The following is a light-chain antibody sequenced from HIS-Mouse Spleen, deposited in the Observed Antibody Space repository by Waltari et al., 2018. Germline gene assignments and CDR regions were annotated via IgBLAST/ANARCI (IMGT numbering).Light chain of an antibody. Sequence: QSALTQPASVSGSPGQSITLSCTGTSSDVGGYNYVSWYQQHPGKAPKLMIYEVSNRPSGVSNRFSGSKSGNTASLTISGLQAEDEADYYCSSYTSSSTPVVFGGGTKLTVL. V-gene: IGLV2-14*01. CDR2: EVS. CDR1: SSDVGGYNY. CDR3: SSYTSSSTPVV. J-gene: IGLJ2*01.